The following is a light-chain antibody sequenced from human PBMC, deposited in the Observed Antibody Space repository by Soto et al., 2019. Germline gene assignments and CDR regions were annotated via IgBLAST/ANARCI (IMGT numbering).Light chain of an antibody. CDR3: QQTYRTPRE. CDR1: QSISDY. Sequence: DIQITQTPSSLSASVRDRVTITRRASQSISDYVIWYLAKPGTAPKFLIYGGSTLQGGVPSRFSGGGSGTDVTLTISSLQPEDFATYYCQQTYRTPREFGQGTKVDIK. CDR2: GGS. V-gene: IGKV1-39*01. J-gene: IGKJ1*01.